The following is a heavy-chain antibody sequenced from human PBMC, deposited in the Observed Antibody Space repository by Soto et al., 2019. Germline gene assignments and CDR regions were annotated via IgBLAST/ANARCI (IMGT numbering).Heavy chain of an antibody. CDR2: INSSSTYT. D-gene: IGHD6-13*01. CDR3: ARVIAAAGGRRYFDL. Sequence: QVQLVESGGGLVKLGGSLRLSCAASGFTFSDYYMSWIRQAPGKGLEWVSYINSSSTYTNYADSVKGRFTISRDNAKNSLYLQTDSLRAEDTAVYYCARVIAAAGGRRYFDLWGRGTLVTVSS. CDR1: GFTFSDYY. V-gene: IGHV3-11*05. J-gene: IGHJ2*01.